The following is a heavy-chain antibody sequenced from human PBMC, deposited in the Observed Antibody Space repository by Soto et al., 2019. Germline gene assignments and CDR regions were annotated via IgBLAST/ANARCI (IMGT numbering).Heavy chain of an antibody. V-gene: IGHV4-4*07. J-gene: IGHJ4*02. CDR3: ARDLAGGFDY. D-gene: IGHD1-26*01. CDR2: IYTRGRT. Sequence: QVQLQESGPGLVKPSETLSLTCTVSGGPISSYYWSWIRPPAGKGLEWIGRIYTRGRTNYTPSLKSRVTMSVDTSKNQFYLKLSSVTAADTAVYYCARDLAGGFDYWVQGTLVTVSS. CDR1: GGPISSYY.